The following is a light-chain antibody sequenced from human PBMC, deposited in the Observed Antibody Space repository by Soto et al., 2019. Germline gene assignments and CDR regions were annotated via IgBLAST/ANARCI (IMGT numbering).Light chain of an antibody. CDR2: EVN. CDR1: SSDVGYYNY. CDR3: SSCAVSTNVV. V-gene: IGLV2-8*01. Sequence: QSALTQPPSASGSPGQSVTISCTGTSSDVGYYNYVSWYQQHPGKAPKLMIYEVNKRPSGVPDRFSGSRSGNTASLTVSGLQAEDEADYYCSSCAVSTNVVFGTGTKLTVL. J-gene: IGLJ1*01.